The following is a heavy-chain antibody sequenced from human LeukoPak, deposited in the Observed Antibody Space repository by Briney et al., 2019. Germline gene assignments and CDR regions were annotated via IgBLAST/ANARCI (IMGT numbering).Heavy chain of an antibody. CDR2: ITRSGA. J-gene: IGHJ4*02. CDR1: GFTFSHHY. V-gene: IGHV3-11*01. CDR3: ARDGDTTSKVDY. Sequence: GVSLRLSCAASGFTFSHHYMSWIRQAPGKGLEWISYITRSGAFYADSVKGRFTISRDNAKNSLYLQMNSLRVEDTAVYYCARDGDTTSKVDYLGQGTLVTVSS. D-gene: IGHD7-27*01.